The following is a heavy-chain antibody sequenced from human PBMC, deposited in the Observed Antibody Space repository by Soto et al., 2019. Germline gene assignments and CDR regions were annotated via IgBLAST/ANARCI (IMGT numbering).Heavy chain of an antibody. CDR3: AAEFHGRTGFGP. CDR2: IVVGSGNT. Sequence: SVKVSCKASGFTFTSSAVQWVRQARGQRLEWIGWIVVGSGNTNYAQKFQERVTITRDMSTSTAYMELSSLRSEDTAVYYCAAEFHGRTGFGPWGQGTLVTVSS. V-gene: IGHV1-58*01. D-gene: IGHD2-21*02. CDR1: GFTFTSSA. J-gene: IGHJ5*02.